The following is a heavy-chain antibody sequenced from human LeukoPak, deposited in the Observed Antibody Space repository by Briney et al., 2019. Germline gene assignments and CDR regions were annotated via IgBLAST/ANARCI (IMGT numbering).Heavy chain of an antibody. J-gene: IGHJ5*02. D-gene: IGHD2-15*01. CDR1: GGSISSGSYY. Sequence: SQTLSLTCTVSGGSISSGSYYWSWIRQPAGKGLEWIGRIYTSGSTNYNPSLKSRVTISVDTSKNQFSLKLNSVTAADTAMYYCVRGPYCSGGSCYSDNWFDPWGQGTLVTVSS. CDR3: VRGPYCSGGSCYSDNWFDP. CDR2: IYTSGST. V-gene: IGHV4-61*02.